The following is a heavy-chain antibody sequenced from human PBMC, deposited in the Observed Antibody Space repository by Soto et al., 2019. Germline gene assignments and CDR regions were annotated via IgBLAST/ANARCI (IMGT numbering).Heavy chain of an antibody. Sequence: QVQLQQWGAGLLKPSETLSLTCAVYGGSFSGYSWTWIRQPPGTGLEWIGEINHSGSTNYNPSLKSLVTISVDTSKHQFSLKLTSVTAAGTALYYCARDKITGLFDYWGQGTLVTVSS. CDR3: ARDKITGLFDY. D-gene: IGHD2-8*02. CDR1: GGSFSGYS. CDR2: INHSGST. V-gene: IGHV4-34*01. J-gene: IGHJ4*02.